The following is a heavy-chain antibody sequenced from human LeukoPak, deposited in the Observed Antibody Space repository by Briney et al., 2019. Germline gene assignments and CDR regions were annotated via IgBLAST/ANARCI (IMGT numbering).Heavy chain of an antibody. J-gene: IGHJ4*02. CDR3: AIHGIAVAGTEY. D-gene: IGHD6-19*01. Sequence: GGSLTLSCAASGFSFSSYAMSWVRQAPGKGLEWVSDISGSGGITHYADSVKGRFTISRDNSKNTLYLQMNSLRAEDTAVYYCAIHGIAVAGTEYWGQGTLVTVSS. CDR1: GFSFSSYA. V-gene: IGHV3-23*01. CDR2: ISGSGGIT.